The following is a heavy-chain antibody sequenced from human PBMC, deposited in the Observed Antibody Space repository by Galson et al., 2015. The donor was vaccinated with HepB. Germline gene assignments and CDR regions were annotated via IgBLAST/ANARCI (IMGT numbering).Heavy chain of an antibody. D-gene: IGHD3-22*01. Sequence: LRLSCAASGFTFSTSTMNWLRQAPGKGLEWVSYISSDGRTIYYADSVKGRFTISRDNAKNSLYLQMSSLRTEDTARYYCAGVGFDPRGYSSYWYFDFWGRGTLVAVSS. J-gene: IGHJ2*01. CDR1: GFTFSTST. V-gene: IGHV3-48*04. CDR3: AGVGFDPRGYSSYWYFDF. CDR2: ISSDGRTI.